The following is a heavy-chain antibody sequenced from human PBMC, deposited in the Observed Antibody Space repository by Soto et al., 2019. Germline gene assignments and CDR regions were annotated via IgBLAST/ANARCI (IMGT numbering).Heavy chain of an antibody. D-gene: IGHD5-12*01. CDR1: GGSISSGGYS. J-gene: IGHJ2*01. CDR2: IYHSGST. V-gene: IGHV4-30-2*01. Sequence: SKTLSLTCAVSGGSISSGGYSWSWIRQPPGKGLKWIGYIYHSGSTYYNPSLKSRVTISVDRSKNQFSLTLSSVTAADTAVYYAARATGYNGYDSYANLLGVWGRATVVTVSS. CDR3: ARATGYNGYDSYANLLGV.